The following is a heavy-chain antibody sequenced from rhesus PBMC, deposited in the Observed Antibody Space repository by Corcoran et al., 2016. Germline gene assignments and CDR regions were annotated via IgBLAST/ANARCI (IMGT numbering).Heavy chain of an antibody. CDR2: VYGSGGST. V-gene: IGHV4-160*01. Sequence: QVQLQESGPGLVKPSETLSLTCAVSGGSIRSNYWRWLRQAPGTGLEWIGRVYGSGGSTNYNPSLKSRVTISTDTSKNQFSLKLSSVTAADTAVYYCARDHCTDSDCSPAFDYWGQGVLVTVSS. D-gene: IGHD2-33*01. CDR3: ARDHCTDSDCSPAFDY. J-gene: IGHJ4*01. CDR1: GGSIRSNY.